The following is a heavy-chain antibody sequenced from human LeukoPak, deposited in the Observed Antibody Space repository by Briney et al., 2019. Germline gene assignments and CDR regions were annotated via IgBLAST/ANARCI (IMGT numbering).Heavy chain of an antibody. Sequence: SETLSLTCTVSGGSISSSNHYWGWIRQPPGKGLEWIGSIYYSGSIYYNPSLKSRVTISVDTSRNQFSLKLSSVTAADTAVYYCAVAYGMDVWGQGTTVTVSS. CDR2: IYYSGSI. CDR1: GGSISSSNHY. CDR3: AVAYGMDV. J-gene: IGHJ6*02. D-gene: IGHD5-12*01. V-gene: IGHV4-39*01.